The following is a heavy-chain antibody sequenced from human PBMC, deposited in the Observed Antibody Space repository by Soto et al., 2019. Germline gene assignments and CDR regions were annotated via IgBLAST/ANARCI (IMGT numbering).Heavy chain of an antibody. CDR1: GFTFSSYG. V-gene: IGHV3-30*18. CDR3: AKYRHDFWSAQPPRYYYYGMDV. D-gene: IGHD3-3*01. Sequence: PGGSLRLSCAASGFTFSSYGMHWVRQAPGKGLEWVAVISYDGSNKYYADSVKGRFTISRDNSKNTLYLQMNSLRAEDTAVYYCAKYRHDFWSAQPPRYYYYGMDVWGQGTTVTVSS. J-gene: IGHJ6*02. CDR2: ISYDGSNK.